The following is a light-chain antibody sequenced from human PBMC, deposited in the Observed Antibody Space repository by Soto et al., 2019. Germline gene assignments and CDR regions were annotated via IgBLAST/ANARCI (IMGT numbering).Light chain of an antibody. J-gene: IGKJ2*01. CDR2: GAS. CDR3: QQYVNSPVP. CDR1: QRVNSSY. V-gene: IGKV3-20*01. Sequence: EIVLTQSPDTLYLSPGEGATLSCRASQRVNSSYLAWYQQKPGQAPRLLISGASDRATGVPARVSGSGYGTDCTLTISRLEPEDFAVYYCQQYVNSPVPFGQGTKLQIK.